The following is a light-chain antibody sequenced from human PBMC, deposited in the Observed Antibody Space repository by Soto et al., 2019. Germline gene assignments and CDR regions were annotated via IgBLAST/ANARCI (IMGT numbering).Light chain of an antibody. J-gene: IGKJ4*01. CDR3: QQYDNPPLT. V-gene: IGKV1-39*01. CDR1: QAIRTY. CDR2: AAS. Sequence: EIQMTQFPSSLSASVGDRVTITCRASQAIRTYLNWFQQKPGKGTELLIYAASSLQSGVPSRFTGSVSGAEFTLTISRLQPEDTATYYCQQYDNPPLTFGGGTKVEIK.